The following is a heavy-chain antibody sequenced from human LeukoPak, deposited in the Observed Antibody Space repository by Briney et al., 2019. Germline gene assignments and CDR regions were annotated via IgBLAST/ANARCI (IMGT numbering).Heavy chain of an antibody. CDR3: ARGGLTYYYDSSGYPIDY. CDR1: GFTFSSYS. D-gene: IGHD3-22*01. J-gene: IGHJ4*02. CDR2: ISSSSSYI. V-gene: IGHV3-21*01. Sequence: GGSLRLSCAASGFTFSSYSMNWVRQAPGKGLEWVSSISSSSSYIYYADSVKGRFTISRDNAKNSLYLQMNSLRAEDTAVYYCARGGLTYYYDSSGYPIDYWGQGTLVTVSS.